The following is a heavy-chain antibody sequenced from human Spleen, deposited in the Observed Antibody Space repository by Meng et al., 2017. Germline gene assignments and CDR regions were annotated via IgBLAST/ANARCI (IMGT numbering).Heavy chain of an antibody. V-gene: IGHV3-23*01. CDR1: GFTFSNYA. CDR2: ISVSGGRS. Sequence: GGSLRLSCAASGFTFSNYAMRWVRQAPGKGLEWVSSISVSGGRSFYADSVKGRFTTSRDNSKSSLYLQMNGLRAEDTAVYYCAKDRGQLVLSGFDSWGQGTLVTVSS. J-gene: IGHJ4*02. CDR3: AKDRGQLVLSGFDS. D-gene: IGHD6-13*01.